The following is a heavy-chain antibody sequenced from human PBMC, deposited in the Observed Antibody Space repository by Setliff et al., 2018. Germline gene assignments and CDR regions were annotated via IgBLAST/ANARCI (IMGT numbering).Heavy chain of an antibody. V-gene: IGHV3-11*05. Sequence: GGSLRLSCAASGFTLSDYYMSWIRQAPGKGLEWVSYISSSSSYTNYADSVKGRFTISRDNAKNSLYLQMNSLRAEDTAVYYCARDVCMVRNRYYYDSSGYYYYYYYMDVWGKGTTVTVSS. CDR2: ISSSSSYT. CDR3: ARDVCMVRNRYYYDSSGYYYYYYYMDV. J-gene: IGHJ6*03. CDR1: GFTLSDYY. D-gene: IGHD3-22*01.